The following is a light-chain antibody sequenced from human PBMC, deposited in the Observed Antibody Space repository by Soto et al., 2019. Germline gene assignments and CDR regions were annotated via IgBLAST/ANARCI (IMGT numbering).Light chain of an antibody. CDR2: RND. V-gene: IGLV1-44*01. Sequence: QSVLTQSPSASATPGQTITISCVGTTSNIGTNTVTWYSQLPGTAPKLVIYRNDQRPSGVPDRFSGSKSGTSASLAISGLQSEDEADYYCAAWDGSLNALLFGGGTKLTVL. CDR3: AAWDGSLNALL. J-gene: IGLJ3*02. CDR1: TSNIGTNT.